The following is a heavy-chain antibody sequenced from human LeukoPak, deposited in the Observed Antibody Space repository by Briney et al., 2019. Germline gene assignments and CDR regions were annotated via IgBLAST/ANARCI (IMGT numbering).Heavy chain of an antibody. CDR1: GDSVSSNSAA. CDR3: ARERGSYWGHYYYYGMDV. J-gene: IGHJ6*02. Sequence: SQTPSLTCAISGDSVSSNSAAWNWIRQSPSRGLEWLGRTYYRSKWYNDYAVPVKSRITINPDTSKNQFSLQLNSVTPEDTAVYYCARERGSYWGHYYYYGMDVWGQGTTVTVSS. D-gene: IGHD3-10*01. V-gene: IGHV6-1*01. CDR2: TYYRSKWYN.